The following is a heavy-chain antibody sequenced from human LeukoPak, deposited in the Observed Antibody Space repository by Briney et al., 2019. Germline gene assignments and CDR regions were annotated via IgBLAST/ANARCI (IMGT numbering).Heavy chain of an antibody. CDR1: GGSVSTNTYY. D-gene: IGHD2-2*03. CDR2: IYYGETT. Sequence: KASETLSLTCTVSGGSVSTNTYYWGWIRQPPGKGLEWIGNIYYGETTYYNPSLKPRLTISVATSKNQFSLRLTSVTAADTAVYYCARHGSTDYFDYWGQGTLVTVSS. V-gene: IGHV4-39*01. CDR3: ARHGSTDYFDY. J-gene: IGHJ4*02.